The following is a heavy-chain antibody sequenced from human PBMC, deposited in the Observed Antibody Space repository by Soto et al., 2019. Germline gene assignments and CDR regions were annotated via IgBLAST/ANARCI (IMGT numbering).Heavy chain of an antibody. CDR1: GFTFSSYG. J-gene: IGHJ4*02. D-gene: IGHD2-2*01. CDR3: AKLCVGSTSCYGPSIFDY. Sequence: PGGSLRLSCAASGFTFSSYGMHWVRQAPGKGLEWVAVISYDGSNKYYADSVKGRFTISRDNSKNTLYLQMNSLRAEDTAVYYCAKLCVGSTSCYGPSIFDYWGQGTLVTVSS. CDR2: ISYDGSNK. V-gene: IGHV3-30*18.